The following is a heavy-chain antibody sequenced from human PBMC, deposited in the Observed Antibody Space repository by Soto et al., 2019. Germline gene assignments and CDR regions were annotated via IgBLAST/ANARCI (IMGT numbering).Heavy chain of an antibody. J-gene: IGHJ6*02. CDR3: ASEMATTNYGMDV. Sequence: SETLSLTCTVSGGSISSGGYYCSWIRQHPGKGLEWIGYIYFSGSTYYNTSLKSRVTISVDTSKNQFSLKLSFVTAADTAVYYGASEMATTNYGMDVWGQGTTVTVSS. CDR1: GGSISSGGYY. D-gene: IGHD5-12*01. CDR2: IYFSGST. V-gene: IGHV4-31*03.